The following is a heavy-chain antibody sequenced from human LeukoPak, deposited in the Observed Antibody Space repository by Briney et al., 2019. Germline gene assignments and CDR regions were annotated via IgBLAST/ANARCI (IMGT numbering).Heavy chain of an antibody. CDR3: ARDLKSGYFDS. CDR1: GFTFDNYG. Sequence: GGSLRLSCATSGFTFDNYGMHRARQAPGKGLEWVAVIYDDGSREHFADSVKGRFAISRDNSKKTVVLQMNSLRGEDTAVYYCARDLKSGYFDSWGQGTLVTVSS. V-gene: IGHV3-33*01. D-gene: IGHD3-3*01. CDR2: IYDDGSRE. J-gene: IGHJ4*02.